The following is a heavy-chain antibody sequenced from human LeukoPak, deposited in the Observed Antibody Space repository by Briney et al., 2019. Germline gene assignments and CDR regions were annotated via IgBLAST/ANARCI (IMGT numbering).Heavy chain of an antibody. CDR3: ARDAPWQHLVPGWFDP. CDR2: ISSRSTYI. D-gene: IGHD6-13*01. J-gene: IGHJ5*02. CDR1: GFTFSTYW. V-gene: IGHV3-21*01. Sequence: GGSLRLSCAASGFTFSTYWMTWVRQAPGKGLEWVSSISSRSTYIYYADSLKSRFTISRDYAKNLLYLQMNSLRAEDTAVYYCARDAPWQHLVPGWFDPWGQGTLVTVSS.